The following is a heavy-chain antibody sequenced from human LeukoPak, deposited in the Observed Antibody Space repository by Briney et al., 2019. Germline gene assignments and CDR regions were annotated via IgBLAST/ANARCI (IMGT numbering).Heavy chain of an antibody. Sequence: SVKVSCKASGGTFSSYAISWVRQAPGQGREWMGGIIPIFGTANYAQKFQGRVTITADDSTSTAYMELSSLRSEDTAVYYCARPQIITIFGVVLGAFDIWGQGTMVTVSS. D-gene: IGHD3-3*01. J-gene: IGHJ3*02. CDR3: ARPQIITIFGVVLGAFDI. CDR2: IIPIFGTA. CDR1: GGTFSSYA. V-gene: IGHV1-69*13.